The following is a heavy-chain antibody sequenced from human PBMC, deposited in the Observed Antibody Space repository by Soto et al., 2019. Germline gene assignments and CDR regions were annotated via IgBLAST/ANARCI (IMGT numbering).Heavy chain of an antibody. CDR2: IYYSGST. V-gene: IGHV4-39*01. D-gene: IGHD3-3*01. J-gene: IGHJ6*02. Sequence: QLQLQESGPGLVKPSETLSLTCTVSGGSISSSSYYWGWIRQPPGKGLEWIGSIYYSGSTYYNPSLKSRVTISVDTSKNQFSLKLSSVTAADTAVYYCARGITIFGVAGYGMDVWGQGTTVTVSS. CDR1: GGSISSSSYY. CDR3: ARGITIFGVAGYGMDV.